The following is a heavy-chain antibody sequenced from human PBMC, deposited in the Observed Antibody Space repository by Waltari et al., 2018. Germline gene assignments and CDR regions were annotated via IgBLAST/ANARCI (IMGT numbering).Heavy chain of an antibody. Sequence: EVQLVESGGGSVPPGGSLRLSCAASGFTFSTYEMNWVGQAPGKGLEWISYISSSGMTTYYADSVKGRFTISRDNAKNSLYLQMDSLTAEDTAVYYCARVFKQKLYFDYWGQGTLVTVSS. CDR3: ARVFKQKLYFDY. CDR1: GFTFSTYE. V-gene: IGHV3-48*03. CDR2: ISSSGMTT. J-gene: IGHJ4*02.